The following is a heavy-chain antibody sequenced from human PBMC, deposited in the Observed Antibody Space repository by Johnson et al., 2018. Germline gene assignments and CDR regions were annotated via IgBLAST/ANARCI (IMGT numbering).Heavy chain of an antibody. CDR2: INPSGGST. Sequence: QVQLVESGAEVKKPGASVKVSCKASGYTFTSYYMHWVRQAPGQGLEWMGIINPSGGSTSYAQKFQGRVTMTRDTSTSTVYMELSSLRSEDTAVYYCARYQVGQNYDFWSGSPYYYYMDVWGKGTTVTVSS. J-gene: IGHJ6*03. CDR3: ARYQVGQNYDFWSGSPYYYYMDV. V-gene: IGHV1-46*01. CDR1: GYTFTSYY. D-gene: IGHD3-3*01.